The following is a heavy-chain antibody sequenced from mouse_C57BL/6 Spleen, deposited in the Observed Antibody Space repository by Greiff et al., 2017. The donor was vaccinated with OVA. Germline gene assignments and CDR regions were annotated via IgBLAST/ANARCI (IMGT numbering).Heavy chain of an antibody. J-gene: IGHJ2*01. D-gene: IGHD1-1*01. V-gene: IGHV5-17*01. CDR3: ARPSYYGSSYGYFDY. CDR2: ISSGSSTI. Sequence: EVNVVESGGGLVKPGGSLKLSCAASGFTFSDYGMHWVRQAPEKGLEWVAYISSGSSTIYYADTVKGRFTISRDNAKNTLFLQMTSLRSEDTAMYYCARPSYYGSSYGYFDYWGQGTTLTVSS. CDR1: GFTFSDYG.